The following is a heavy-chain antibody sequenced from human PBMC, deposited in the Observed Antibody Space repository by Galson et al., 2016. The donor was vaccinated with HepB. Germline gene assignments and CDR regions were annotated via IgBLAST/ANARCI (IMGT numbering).Heavy chain of an antibody. CDR1: GFTFSSYA. J-gene: IGHJ6*02. Sequence: SLRLSCAASGFTFSSYAMNWVRQAPGRGLEWVSSLSGSGGTTYYADSVKGRFTISRDNSKNTLYLQMNSLRAEDAAVYYCAKGESGWYHYRMDVWGQGTTVTVSS. CDR3: AKGESGWYHYRMDV. CDR2: LSGSGGTT. V-gene: IGHV3-23*01. D-gene: IGHD6-19*01.